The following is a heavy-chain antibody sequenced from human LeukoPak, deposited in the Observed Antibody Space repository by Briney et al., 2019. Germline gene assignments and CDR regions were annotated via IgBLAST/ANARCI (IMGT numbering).Heavy chain of an antibody. CDR3: AKSVVPAAIRGLGDAFDI. CDR1: GFTFSSYG. CDR2: ISYDGSNK. Sequence: GRSLRLSCAASGFTFSSYGMHWVRQAPGKGLEWVAVISYDGSNKHYADSVKGRLTISRDNSKNTLYLQMNSLRAEDTAVYYCAKSVVPAAIRGLGDAFDIWGQGTMVTVSS. D-gene: IGHD2-2*01. J-gene: IGHJ3*02. V-gene: IGHV3-30*18.